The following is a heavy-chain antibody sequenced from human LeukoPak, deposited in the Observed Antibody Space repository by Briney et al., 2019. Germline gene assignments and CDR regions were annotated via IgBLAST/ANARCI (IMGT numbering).Heavy chain of an antibody. CDR1: GYTFTRYY. Sequence: ASVKVSCKASGYTFTRYYIHWVRQAPGQGLEWMGIINPSGGSTSYAQKFQGRVTMTRDMSTSTVYMELSSLRSEDTAVYYCAREWVVVAATKYFDYWGQGTLVTVSS. CDR2: INPSGGST. CDR3: AREWVVVAATKYFDY. V-gene: IGHV1-46*01. J-gene: IGHJ4*02. D-gene: IGHD2-15*01.